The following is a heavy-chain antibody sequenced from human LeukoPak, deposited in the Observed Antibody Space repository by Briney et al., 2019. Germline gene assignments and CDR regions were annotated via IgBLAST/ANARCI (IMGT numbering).Heavy chain of an antibody. CDR1: GYTFTSYG. Sequence: ASVKVSCKASGYTFTSYGISWVRQAPGQGLEWMGWISAYNGNTNYAQKFQERVTITRDMSTSTAYMELSSLRYEDTAVYYCAAALPPISSSWYNWFDPWGQGTLVTVSS. D-gene: IGHD6-13*01. V-gene: IGHV1-18*01. CDR3: AAALPPISSSWYNWFDP. CDR2: ISAYNGNT. J-gene: IGHJ5*02.